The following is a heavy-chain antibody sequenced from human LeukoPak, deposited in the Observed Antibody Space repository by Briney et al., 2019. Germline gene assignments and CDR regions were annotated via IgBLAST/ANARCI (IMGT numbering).Heavy chain of an antibody. J-gene: IGHJ4*02. Sequence: GGSLRLSCAASGLTFSDFWMHWVRQPPGKGLVWVALVKGDGRTTIYADSVKGRFTISRDNAKNALYLQMNSLRADDSGVYYCATGHSYGYDYWGQGVLVTVSS. CDR2: VKGDGRTT. D-gene: IGHD5-18*01. CDR1: GLTFSDFW. CDR3: ATGHSYGYDY. V-gene: IGHV3-74*01.